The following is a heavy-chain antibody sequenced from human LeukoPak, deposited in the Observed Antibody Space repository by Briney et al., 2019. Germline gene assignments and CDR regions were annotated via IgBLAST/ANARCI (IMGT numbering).Heavy chain of an antibody. Sequence: SVKVACKASGGTFSSYAIIWVRQAPGQGLEWMGGIIPIFGTANYAQKFQGRVTITADESTSTAYMELSSLRSEDTAVYYCARVYGSSWHYYYYYYIDGWGKGTTVTVSS. V-gene: IGHV1-69*01. J-gene: IGHJ6*03. CDR1: GGTFSSYA. CDR3: ARVYGSSWHYYYYYYIDG. CDR2: IIPIFGTA. D-gene: IGHD6-13*01.